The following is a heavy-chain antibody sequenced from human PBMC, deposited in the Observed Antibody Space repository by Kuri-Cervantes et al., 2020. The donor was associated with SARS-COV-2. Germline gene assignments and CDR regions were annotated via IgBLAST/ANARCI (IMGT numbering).Heavy chain of an antibody. D-gene: IGHD5-24*01. CDR3: GKVSWLQLWRRYSDS. CDR2: LDTSGST. V-gene: IGHV4-61*05. J-gene: IGHJ4*02. CDR1: GGSISSSSYY. Sequence: SETLSLTCTVSGGSISSSSYYWGWIRQPPGKGLEWIGHLDTSGSTTYNPSLRGRVTISLDPSNNRFSLSLTSTTAADTAVYYCGKVSWLQLWRRYSDSWGQGALVTVSS.